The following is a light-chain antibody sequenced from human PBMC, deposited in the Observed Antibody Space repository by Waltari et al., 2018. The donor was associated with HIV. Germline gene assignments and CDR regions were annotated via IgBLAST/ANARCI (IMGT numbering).Light chain of an antibody. Sequence: DIRLTQSPSTLSASAGDRVAITCRAGQSVGPFLAWYQQKPGTPPKLLIFQASTLEGGVPSRFSGSVSGSDFTLTINGLQSDDFATYYCHQYASFSGTFGQGTKVELK. CDR2: QAS. V-gene: IGKV1-5*03. J-gene: IGKJ1*01. CDR3: HQYASFSGT. CDR1: QSVGPF.